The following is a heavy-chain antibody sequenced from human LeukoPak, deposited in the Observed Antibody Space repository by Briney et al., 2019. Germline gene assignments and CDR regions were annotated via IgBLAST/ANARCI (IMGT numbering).Heavy chain of an antibody. D-gene: IGHD5-18*01. CDR1: GFTFSSYE. CDR2: ISSSGSTI. Sequence: GGSLRLSCAASGFTFSSYEMNWVRQAPGKGLEWVSYISSSGSTIYYADSVKGRFTISRDNAKNSLYLQMNSLRAEDTALYYCAKGRGYSYGWSFAFDYWGQGTLVTVSS. V-gene: IGHV3-48*03. J-gene: IGHJ4*02. CDR3: AKGRGYSYGWSFAFDY.